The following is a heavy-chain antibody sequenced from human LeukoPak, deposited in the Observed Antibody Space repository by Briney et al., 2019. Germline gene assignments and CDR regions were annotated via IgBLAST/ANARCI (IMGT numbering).Heavy chain of an antibody. J-gene: IGHJ3*02. CDR1: GGSISSYY. V-gene: IGHV4-59*01. CDR2: IYYSGST. Sequence: PSETLSLTCTVPGGSISSYYWSWIRQPPGKGLEWIGYIYYSGSTNYNPSLKSRVTISVDTPKNQFSLKLSSVTAADTAVYYCARPNGYSSGWSAFDIWGQGTMVTVSS. D-gene: IGHD6-19*01. CDR3: ARPNGYSSGWSAFDI.